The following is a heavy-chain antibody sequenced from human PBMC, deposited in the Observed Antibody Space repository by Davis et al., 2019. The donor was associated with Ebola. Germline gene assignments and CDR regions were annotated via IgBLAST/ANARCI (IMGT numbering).Heavy chain of an antibody. Sequence: GESLKIPCAASGFTFSSYAMRWVRQAPGKGLEWVSAISGSGGSTYYADSVKGRFTISRDKSKNTLYLQMNSLRAEDTAVYYCAKVFAPFGVVTDIWGQGTMVTVSS. V-gene: IGHV3-23*01. CDR2: ISGSGGST. CDR1: GFTFSSYA. J-gene: IGHJ3*02. D-gene: IGHD3-3*01. CDR3: AKVFAPFGVVTDI.